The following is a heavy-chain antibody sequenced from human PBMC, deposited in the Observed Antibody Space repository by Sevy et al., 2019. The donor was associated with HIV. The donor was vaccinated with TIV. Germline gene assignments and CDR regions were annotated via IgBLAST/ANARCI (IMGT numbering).Heavy chain of an antibody. Sequence: GWSLRLSCTGSGFTFDDYAVSWVRQAPGKGLEWVGFIRSKAYGGTTAYGASVKGRFSISRDDSKNTAYLQLSSLETEDTAVYYCTKNIRDLVPYYYYYMDVWGKGTTVTVSS. CDR3: TKNIRDLVPYYYYYMDV. J-gene: IGHJ6*03. D-gene: IGHD6-13*01. CDR1: GFTFDDYA. V-gene: IGHV3-49*04. CDR2: IRSKAYGGTT.